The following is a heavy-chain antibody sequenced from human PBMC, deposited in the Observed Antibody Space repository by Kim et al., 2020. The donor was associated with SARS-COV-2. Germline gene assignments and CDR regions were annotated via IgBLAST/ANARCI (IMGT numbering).Heavy chain of an antibody. J-gene: IGHJ4*02. CDR2: IWYDGSNK. D-gene: IGHD4-17*01. CDR1: GFTFSSYG. Sequence: GGSLRLSCAASGFTFSSYGMHWVRQAPGKGLEWVAVIWYDGSNKYYADSVKGRFTISRDNSKNTLYLQMNSLRAEDTAVYYCANSADYGGNSAMGYWGQGTLVTVSS. V-gene: IGHV3-33*06. CDR3: ANSADYGGNSAMGY.